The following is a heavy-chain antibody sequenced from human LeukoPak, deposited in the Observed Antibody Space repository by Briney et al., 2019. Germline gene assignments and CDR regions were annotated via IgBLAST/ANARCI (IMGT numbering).Heavy chain of an antibody. Sequence: GGSLRLSCAASGFTFSTCAMSWVRQAPGKGLEWVSSISGSGDSTYYVDSVKGRFTISRDNSKNTLYLQMNSLRAEDTAVYYCAEDVVVVVAAKPGIWGQGTLVTVSS. J-gene: IGHJ4*02. CDR3: AEDVVVVVAAKPGI. CDR1: GFTFSTCA. CDR2: ISGSGDST. D-gene: IGHD2-15*01. V-gene: IGHV3-23*01.